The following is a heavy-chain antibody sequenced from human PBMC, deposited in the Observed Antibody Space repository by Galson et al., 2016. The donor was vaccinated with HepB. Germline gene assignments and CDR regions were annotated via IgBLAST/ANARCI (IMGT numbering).Heavy chain of an antibody. Sequence: SVKVSCKASGYTFTSYYMDWVRQAPGRGPEWMAVINPSGGSTMYAQQFQGRLPVTSDTSTNTVYMELSSLTSDDTAVYYCARERPYRSGGWVDYYYYGMDVWGQGTTVAV. CDR3: ARERPYRSGGWVDYYYYGMDV. D-gene: IGHD3-10*01. V-gene: IGHV1-46*01. CDR1: GYTFTSYY. J-gene: IGHJ6*02. CDR2: INPSGGST.